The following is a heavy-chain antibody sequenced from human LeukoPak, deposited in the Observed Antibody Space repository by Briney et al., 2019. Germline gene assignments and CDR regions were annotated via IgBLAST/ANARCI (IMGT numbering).Heavy chain of an antibody. V-gene: IGHV1-8*01. CDR1: GYTFTSYD. D-gene: IGHD2-21*02. J-gene: IGHJ4*02. CDR2: MNPNSGNT. Sequence: ASVTVSCKASGYTFTSYDSNWVRQATGQGLEWMGWMNPNSGNTGYAQKFQGRVTMTRNTSISTAYMELSSLRSEDTAVYYCARGLAYCGGDCYWFGSPRRYYFDYWGQGTLVTVSS. CDR3: ARGLAYCGGDCYWFGSPRRYYFDY.